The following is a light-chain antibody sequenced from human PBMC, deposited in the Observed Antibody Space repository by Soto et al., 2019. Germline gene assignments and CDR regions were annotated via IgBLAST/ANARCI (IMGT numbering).Light chain of an antibody. V-gene: IGLV1-44*01. Sequence: QPVLTQPPSASGTPGQRVPISCSGSSSNIGSNTVNWYQQLPGTAPKLLIYSNNQRPSGVPDRFSGSKSGTSASLAISGLQSEDEADYSCAAWDDSLNAYVFGTGTKLTVL. CDR1: SSNIGSNT. J-gene: IGLJ1*01. CDR2: SNN. CDR3: AAWDDSLNAYV.